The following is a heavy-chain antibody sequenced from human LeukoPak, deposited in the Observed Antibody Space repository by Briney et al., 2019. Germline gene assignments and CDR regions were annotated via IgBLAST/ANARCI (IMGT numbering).Heavy chain of an antibody. Sequence: PGGSLRLSCSASGFTFSSYAMHWVRQAPGKGLEYVSAISSNGGNTYYADSVKGRFTISRDNSKNTLYLQMSSLRAEDTAVYYCARADRDGNKRFLDWGQGTLVTVSS. CDR1: GFTFSSYA. J-gene: IGHJ4*02. V-gene: IGHV3-64D*06. CDR3: ARADRDGNKRFLD. CDR2: ISSNGGNT. D-gene: IGHD5-24*01.